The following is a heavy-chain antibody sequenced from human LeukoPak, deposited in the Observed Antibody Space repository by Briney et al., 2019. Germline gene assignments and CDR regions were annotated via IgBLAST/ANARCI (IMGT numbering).Heavy chain of an antibody. CDR1: GYTFTSYA. CDR3: ARGGSSSWYTPSPPKTFYYYYGMDV. D-gene: IGHD6-13*01. Sequence: ASVTVSCKASGYTFTSYAMNWVRQAPGQGLEWMGWINTNTGNPTYAQGFTGRFVFSLDTSVSTAYLQISSLKAEDTAVYYCARGGSSSWYTPSPPKTFYYYYGMDVWGQGTTVTVSS. CDR2: INTNTGNP. V-gene: IGHV7-4-1*02. J-gene: IGHJ6*02.